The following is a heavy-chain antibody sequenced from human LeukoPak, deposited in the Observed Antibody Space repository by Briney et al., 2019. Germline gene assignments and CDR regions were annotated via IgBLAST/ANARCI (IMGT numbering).Heavy chain of an antibody. Sequence: GGSLRLSCAASGFTFSSYWMSWARQAPGKGLEWVANIKQDGSEKYYVDSVKGRFTISRDNAKNSLYLQMNSLRAEDTAVYYCASLWGYCSSTSCYTLPSIDYWGQGTLVTVSS. CDR1: GFTFSSYW. V-gene: IGHV3-7*01. D-gene: IGHD2-2*02. J-gene: IGHJ4*02. CDR3: ASLWGYCSSTSCYTLPSIDY. CDR2: IKQDGSEK.